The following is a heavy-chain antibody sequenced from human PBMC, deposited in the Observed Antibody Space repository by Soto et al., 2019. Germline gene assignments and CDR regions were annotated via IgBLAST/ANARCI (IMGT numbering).Heavy chain of an antibody. J-gene: IGHJ6*02. CDR2: MYNTGIT. V-gene: IGHV4-59*01. Sequence: QVRLQESGPGLVKPSETLSLTCTVSGGSISSYYWSWIRQPPGKGLEWIGYMYNTGITIYNPSLKSRVTISVDTSKNQFSLKLNSVTAADTAVYYCARDLWGYCGADCYPLDVWGQGTTVTVSS. CDR3: ARDLWGYCGADCYPLDV. D-gene: IGHD2-21*02. CDR1: GGSISSYY.